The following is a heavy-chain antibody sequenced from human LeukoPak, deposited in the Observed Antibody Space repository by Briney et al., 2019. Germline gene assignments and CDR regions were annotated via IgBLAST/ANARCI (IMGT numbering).Heavy chain of an antibody. CDR1: GYTFTGYY. J-gene: IGHJ4*02. CDR2: INPNSGGT. V-gene: IGHV1-2*02. CDR3: ATGHC. Sequence: ASVKVSCKASGYTFTGYYLHWVRQAPGQGLEWIGWINPNSGGTNYAQSFQGKISMTRDTSISTAYMELNRLRSDDTAVYYCATGHCWGQGTLVTVSS.